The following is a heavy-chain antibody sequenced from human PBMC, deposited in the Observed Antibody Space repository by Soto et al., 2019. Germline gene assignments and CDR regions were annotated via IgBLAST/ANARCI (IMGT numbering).Heavy chain of an antibody. Sequence: GGSLRLSCAASGFTFGNSWMHWVRQAPGKGLEWVSRMNSDGSTTDYADSVKGRFTVSRGNAKNTLYLQMSSLSADDTAVYYCVKSRGGNNFDFFDWGQGALVTVSS. V-gene: IGHV3-74*01. D-gene: IGHD5-12*01. CDR1: GFTFGNSW. CDR3: VKSRGGNNFDFFD. J-gene: IGHJ4*02. CDR2: MNSDGSTT.